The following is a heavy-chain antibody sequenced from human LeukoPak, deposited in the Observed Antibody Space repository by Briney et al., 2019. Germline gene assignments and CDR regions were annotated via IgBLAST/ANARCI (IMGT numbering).Heavy chain of an antibody. J-gene: IGHJ4*02. CDR1: GGSISSSSHY. Sequence: SETLSLTCTVSGGSISSSSHYWGWIRQPPGKGLEYIGTIYYSGSTYYNPSLKSRVTISVDTSKNQFSLKLSSVTASDTAVYYCARQGWFGELLSPLDYWGQGTLVTVSS. CDR2: IYYSGST. D-gene: IGHD3-10*01. CDR3: ARQGWFGELLSPLDY. V-gene: IGHV4-39*01.